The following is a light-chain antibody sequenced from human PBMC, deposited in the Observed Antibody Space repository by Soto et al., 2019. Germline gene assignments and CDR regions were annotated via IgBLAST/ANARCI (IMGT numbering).Light chain of an antibody. J-gene: IGLJ2*01. CDR2: SSN. Sequence: QSVLTQPPSASGTPGQRVTIPCSGSSSNIGSHTVNWYQQLPGTAPKLLGYSSNQRPSGVPDRFSGSKSGTSASLAISGLQSEDEADYYCAAWDGSLNGVVFGGGTKRTVL. CDR3: AAWDGSLNGVV. V-gene: IGLV1-44*01. CDR1: SSNIGSHT.